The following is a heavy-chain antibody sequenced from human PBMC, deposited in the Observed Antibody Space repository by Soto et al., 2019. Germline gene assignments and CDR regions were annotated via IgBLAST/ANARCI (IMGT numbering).Heavy chain of an antibody. J-gene: IGHJ4*02. CDR1: GYTFSTYY. D-gene: IGHD2-21*02. CDR3: NRVWGIVAVTTAYDH. V-gene: IGHV1-46*03. CDR2: INPSGGYT. Sequence: ASVQVSCQASGYTFSTYYMHWVRQAPGQGLEWLGIINPSGGYTTYAQRFLGRVTMTIDTSTSTVHMEMGSLTAEDTAVYCCNRVWGIVAVTTAYDHCGQGNQLTVTS.